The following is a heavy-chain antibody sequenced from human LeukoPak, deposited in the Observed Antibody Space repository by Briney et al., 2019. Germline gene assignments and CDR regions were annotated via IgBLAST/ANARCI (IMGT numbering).Heavy chain of an antibody. CDR1: GGSISSYY. CDR2: IYYSGST. V-gene: IGHV4-59*12. Sequence: SETLSLTCTVSGGSISSYYWSWIRQPPGKGLEWIGFIYYSGSTKYNPSLKSRVTISLDTSKNQFSLKLGSVTAADTAVYYCARGPSPHNWFDPWGQGTLVTVSS. D-gene: IGHD6-6*01. CDR3: ARGPSPHNWFDP. J-gene: IGHJ5*02.